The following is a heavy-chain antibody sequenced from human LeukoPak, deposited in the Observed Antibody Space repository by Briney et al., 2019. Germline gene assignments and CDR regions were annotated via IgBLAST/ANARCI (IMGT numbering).Heavy chain of an antibody. CDR2: INPNSGGS. V-gene: IGHV1-2*02. J-gene: IGHJ4*02. CDR1: GYTFTSYY. CDR3: ARGPRYGESGYDLGPY. Sequence: ASVNVSCKASGYTFTSYYIHWMRQAPGPELEWVGWINPNSGGSHYARRFQGRVTVTSDTSINPAYMELTSLTTDDTAVYYCARGPRYGESGYDLGPYWGQGTLVTVSS. D-gene: IGHD5-12*01.